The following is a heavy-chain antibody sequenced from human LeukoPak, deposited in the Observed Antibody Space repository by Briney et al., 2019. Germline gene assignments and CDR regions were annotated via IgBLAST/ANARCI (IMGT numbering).Heavy chain of an antibody. D-gene: IGHD1-14*01. J-gene: IGHJ5*02. V-gene: IGHV4-39*01. CDR1: GGSISSSNYY. Sequence: SETLSLTCTVSGGSISSSNYYWAWIRQPPGKGLEWIANIFYTGSTYYNPSLKSRVTISVDTSKNQFSLRLASVTATDTAVYYCARLNKPGWFDPWGQGTLVTVSS. CDR2: IFYTGST. CDR3: ARLNKPGWFDP.